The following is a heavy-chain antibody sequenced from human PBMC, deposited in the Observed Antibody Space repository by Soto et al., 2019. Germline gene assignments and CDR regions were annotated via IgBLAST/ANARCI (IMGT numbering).Heavy chain of an antibody. V-gene: IGHV3-30*18. CDR2: ISYDGSNK. CDR3: AKAPFSQGDWYFDL. D-gene: IGHD3-16*01. CDR1: GFTFSSYG. J-gene: IGHJ2*01. Sequence: QVPLVESGGGVVQPGRSLRLSCAASGFTFSSYGMHWVRQAPGKGLEWVAVISYDGSNKYYADSVKGRFTISRDNSKNTLYLQMNSLRAEDTAVYYCAKAPFSQGDWYFDLWGRGTLVTVSS.